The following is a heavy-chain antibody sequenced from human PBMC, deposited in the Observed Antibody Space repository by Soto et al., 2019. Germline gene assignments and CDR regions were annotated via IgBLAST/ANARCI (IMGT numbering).Heavy chain of an antibody. D-gene: IGHD3-3*02. V-gene: IGHV3-13*01. CDR1: GFTLSRYD. CDR2: FGTAVQT. CDR3: ARACLAGSLAP. Sequence: GKSLNINCPAPGFTLSRYDMHSGSQDTDDGLDCVSLFGTAVQTYYQGSWRGQFTIPKENAKTSLYFQMNSLRAGATAVYYCARACLAGSLAPWGQGPLVTVSS. J-gene: IGHJ5*02.